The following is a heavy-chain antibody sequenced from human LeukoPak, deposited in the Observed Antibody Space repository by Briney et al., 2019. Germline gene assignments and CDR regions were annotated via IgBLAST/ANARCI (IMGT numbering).Heavy chain of an antibody. CDR2: ISGSGGST. CDR1: GFTFSSYA. D-gene: IGHD1-26*01. Sequence: PGGFLRLSCAASGFTFSSYAMSWVRQAPGKGLEWVSAISGSGGSTYYADSVKGRFTISRDNSKNTLYLQMNSLRAEDTAVYYCAKDFVLLGATGATFFDYWGQGTLVTVSS. V-gene: IGHV3-23*01. J-gene: IGHJ4*02. CDR3: AKDFVLLGATGATFFDY.